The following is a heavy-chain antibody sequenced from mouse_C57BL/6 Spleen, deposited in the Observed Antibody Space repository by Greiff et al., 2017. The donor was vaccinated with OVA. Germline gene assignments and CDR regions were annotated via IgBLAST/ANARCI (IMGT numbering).Heavy chain of an antibody. V-gene: IGHV1-54*01. D-gene: IGHD2-10*02. Sequence: QVQLQQSGAELVRPGTSVKVSCKASGYAFTNYLIEWVKQRPGQGLEWIGVINPGSGGTNYNEKFKGKATLTADKSSSTAYMQLSSLTSEDSAVYFCARDSSSRAMDYWGQGTSVTVSS. CDR1: GYAFTNYL. CDR3: ARDSSSRAMDY. J-gene: IGHJ4*01. CDR2: INPGSGGT.